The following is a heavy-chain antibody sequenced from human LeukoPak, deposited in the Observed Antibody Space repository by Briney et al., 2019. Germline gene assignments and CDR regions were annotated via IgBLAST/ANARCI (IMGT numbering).Heavy chain of an antibody. CDR3: ARGVEAAAGTIYFDY. J-gene: IGHJ4*02. CDR2: IIPIFGTA. CDR1: GGTFSSYA. Sequence: GASVKVSCKASGGTFSSYAISWVRQAPGQGLEWMGGIIPIFGTANYAQKFQGRVTITADKSTSTAYVELSSLRSEDTAVYYCARGVEAAAGTIYFDYWGQGTLVTVSS. D-gene: IGHD6-13*01. V-gene: IGHV1-69*06.